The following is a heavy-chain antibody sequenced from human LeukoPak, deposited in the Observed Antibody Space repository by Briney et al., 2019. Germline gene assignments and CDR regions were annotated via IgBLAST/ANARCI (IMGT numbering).Heavy chain of an antibody. Sequence: ASVKVSCKASGYTFTNYYIHWVRQAPGQGLEWMGIINPSGGSTSYPQKFQGKVTMTRDTSTSTVYMELSSLRSEDTAVYYCARDLSSSWQFDYWGQGTLVTVSS. D-gene: IGHD6-13*01. CDR2: INPSGGST. CDR3: ARDLSSSWQFDY. V-gene: IGHV1-46*01. CDR1: GYTFTNYY. J-gene: IGHJ4*02.